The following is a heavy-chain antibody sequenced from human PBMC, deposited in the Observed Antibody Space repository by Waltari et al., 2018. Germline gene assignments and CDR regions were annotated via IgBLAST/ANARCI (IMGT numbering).Heavy chain of an antibody. Sequence: EVQLLESGGGLVQPGGSLRLSCAASGFTFSSYAMSWVRQAPGKGLEWVSAISGSGGSTYYADPVNGRFTISRDNSKNTLYLQMNSLRAEDTAVYYCAKGGGYSYGCDYWGQGTLVTVSS. V-gene: IGHV3-23*01. CDR3: AKGGGYSYGCDY. D-gene: IGHD5-18*01. J-gene: IGHJ4*02. CDR2: ISGSGGST. CDR1: GFTFSSYA.